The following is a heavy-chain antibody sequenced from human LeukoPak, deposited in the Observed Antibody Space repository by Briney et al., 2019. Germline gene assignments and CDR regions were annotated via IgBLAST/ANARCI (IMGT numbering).Heavy chain of an antibody. J-gene: IGHJ4*02. CDR2: IYTSGST. D-gene: IGHD2-2*01. V-gene: IGHV4-61*02. Sequence: SETLSLTCTVSGGSFSSGSYYWSWIRQPAGKGLEWIGRIYTSGSTNYNPSLKSRVTISLDTSKNQFSLKLTSVTAADTAVYYCARVYQSAEYYFDYWGQGNLVSVSS. CDR1: GGSFSSGSYY. CDR3: ARVYQSAEYYFDY.